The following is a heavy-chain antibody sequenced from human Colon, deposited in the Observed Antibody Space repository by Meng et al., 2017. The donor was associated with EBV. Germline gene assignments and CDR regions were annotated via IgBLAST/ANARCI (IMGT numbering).Heavy chain of an antibody. CDR2: IYRGGGT. CDR3: ARVRVIPAAVGFDY. Sequence: GRGPGRVVHSRALSLTGAVSARSISVRDWWSWVRPPPGKGLEWIGEIYRGGGTNYNSSFKSRVTISVDTSNNHFSLNLSYVTAADTAVYYCARVRVIPAAVGFDYWGQGTLVTVSS. J-gene: IGHJ4*02. CDR1: ARSISVRDW. D-gene: IGHD2-2*01. V-gene: IGHV4-4*02.